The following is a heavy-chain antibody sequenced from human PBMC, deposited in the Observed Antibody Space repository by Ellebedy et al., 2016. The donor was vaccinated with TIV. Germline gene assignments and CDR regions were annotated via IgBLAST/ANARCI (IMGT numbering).Heavy chain of an antibody. V-gene: IGHV4-59*01. J-gene: IGHJ4*02. CDR3: AREGPEKNQDPDYDFWSGYSRPFDY. CDR2: IYYSGST. D-gene: IGHD3-3*01. Sequence: MPSETLSLTCTVSGGSISSYYWSWIRQPPGKGLEWIGYIYYSGSTNYNPSLKSRVTISVDTSKNQFSLKLSSVTAADTAVYYCAREGPEKNQDPDYDFWSGYSRPFDYWGQGTLVTVSS. CDR1: GGSISSYY.